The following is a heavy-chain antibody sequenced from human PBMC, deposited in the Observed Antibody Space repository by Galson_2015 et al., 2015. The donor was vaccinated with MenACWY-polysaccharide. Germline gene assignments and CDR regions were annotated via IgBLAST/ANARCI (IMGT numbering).Heavy chain of an antibody. V-gene: IGHV3-23*01. CDR3: AKRRYSYGYEYHYYAMNV. Sequence: SLRLSCAASGFTFSSYAMNWVRQAPGRGLEWVSAVSGSGGTTYHTDPVKGRFTISRDNSKNTLFLQMNSLRAEDTAVYYCAKRRYSYGYEYHYYAMNVWGQGTTVTVSS. D-gene: IGHD5-18*01. J-gene: IGHJ6*02. CDR2: VSGSGGTT. CDR1: GFTFSSYA.